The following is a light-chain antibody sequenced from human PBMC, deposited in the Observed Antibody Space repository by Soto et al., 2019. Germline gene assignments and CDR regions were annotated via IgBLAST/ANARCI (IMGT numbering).Light chain of an antibody. CDR1: SGHSSYA. Sequence: QLVLTQSPSASASLGASVKLTCTLSSGHSSYAIAWHQQQPEKGPRYLMKLNSDGSHSTGDGIPDRFSGSSSGAARYLTISGLQSEDEADYYCQSWGTGTRGVFGGGTKVTVL. V-gene: IGLV4-69*01. CDR3: QSWGTGTRGV. J-gene: IGLJ3*02. CDR2: LNSDGSH.